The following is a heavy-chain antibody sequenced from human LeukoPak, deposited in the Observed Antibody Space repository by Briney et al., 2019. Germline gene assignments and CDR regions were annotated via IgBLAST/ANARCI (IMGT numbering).Heavy chain of an antibody. CDR3: ARHVGGIVGATTFDY. CDR1: GGSISSYY. V-gene: IGHV4-59*08. Sequence: SETLSLTCTVSGGSISSYYWSWIRQPPGKGLEWIGYIYYSGSTNYNPTLKSRVTISVDTSKNQFSLKLSSVTAADTAVYYCARHVGGIVGATTFDYWGQGTLVTVSS. CDR2: IYYSGST. J-gene: IGHJ4*02. D-gene: IGHD1-26*01.